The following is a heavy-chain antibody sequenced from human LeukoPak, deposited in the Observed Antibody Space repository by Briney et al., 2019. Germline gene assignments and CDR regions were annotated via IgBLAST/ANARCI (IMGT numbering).Heavy chain of an antibody. CDR2: IIPIFGTA. CDR3: AREECGGDCYSGIYYFDY. Sequence: AASVKVSCKASGYTFTSYGISWVRQAPGQGLEWMGGIIPIFGTANYAQKFQGRVTITADEATSTAYMELSSLRSEDTAVYYCAREECGGDCYSGIYYFDYWGQGTLVTVSS. V-gene: IGHV1-69*13. D-gene: IGHD2-21*02. J-gene: IGHJ4*02. CDR1: GYTFTSYG.